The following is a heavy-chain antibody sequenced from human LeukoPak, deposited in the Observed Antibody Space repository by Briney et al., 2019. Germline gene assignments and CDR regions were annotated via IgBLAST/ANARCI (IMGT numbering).Heavy chain of an antibody. V-gene: IGHV3-21*01. D-gene: IGHD2-2*01. J-gene: IGHJ4*02. CDR2: ISSSSSYI. CDR3: ARDGEYQPEIDY. Sequence: GGSLRLSCAASGFTFSSYSMNWVRQAPGKGLEWVSSISSSSSYIYYADSVKGRFTISRDNAKNSLYLQMNSLRAEDTAVYYCARDGEYQPEIDYWGQGTLVTVSS. CDR1: GFTFSSYS.